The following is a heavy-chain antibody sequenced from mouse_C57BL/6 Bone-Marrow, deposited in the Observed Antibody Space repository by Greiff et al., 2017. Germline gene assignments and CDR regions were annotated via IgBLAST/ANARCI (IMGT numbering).Heavy chain of an antibody. Sequence: QVQLQQSGAEMARPGASVKLSCKASGYTFTSYGISWVKQRTGQGLEWIGEIYPRSGNTYYNEKFKGKATLTADKSSSTAYMELRSLTSEDSAVYFCARRGAIYYYGSSIYFDVWGTGTTVTVSS. V-gene: IGHV1-81*01. D-gene: IGHD1-1*01. J-gene: IGHJ1*03. CDR1: GYTFTSYG. CDR3: ARRGAIYYYGSSIYFDV. CDR2: IYPRSGNT.